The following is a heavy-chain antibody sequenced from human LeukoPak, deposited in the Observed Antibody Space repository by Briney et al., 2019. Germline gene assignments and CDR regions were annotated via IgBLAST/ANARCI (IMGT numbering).Heavy chain of an antibody. CDR2: ISSDGNTK. CDR3: ARRRIVGSTDDAFDI. CDR1: GFTFSSYA. D-gene: IGHD1-26*01. V-gene: IGHV3-30-3*01. J-gene: IGHJ3*02. Sequence: GRFLRLSCAASGFTFSSYAMHWVRQAPGKGLEWAAVISSDGNTKYYADSVKGRFTISRDNSNNTLYLQMNSLRADDTAIYYCARRRIVGSTDDAFDIWGQGTMVTLSS.